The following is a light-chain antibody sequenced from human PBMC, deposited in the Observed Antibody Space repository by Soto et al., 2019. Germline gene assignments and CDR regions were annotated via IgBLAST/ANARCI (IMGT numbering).Light chain of an antibody. V-gene: IGLV2-14*01. CDR2: VNS. Sequence: QSALTQPASVSGSPGQSITISCTGTSSDVGDYKYVSWYQQHPDKAPKLIIFVNSNRPSGISSRFSASKSGNTASLTISGLQAEDEADYYCSSYTSSDTPYVFGTGTKVTVL. J-gene: IGLJ1*01. CDR3: SSYTSSDTPYV. CDR1: SSDVGDYKY.